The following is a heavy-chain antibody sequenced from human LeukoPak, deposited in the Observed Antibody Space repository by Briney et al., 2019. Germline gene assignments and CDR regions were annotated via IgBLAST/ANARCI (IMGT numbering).Heavy chain of an antibody. D-gene: IGHD2-15*01. Sequence: PGGSLRLSCAASGFTFSSYSMNWVRQAPGKGLEWVSSISSSSSYIYYADSVKGRFTISRDNAKNSLYLQMNSLRAEDTAIYYCARGEQYCIGGKCSPKWFDRWGHGTLVTVSS. V-gene: IGHV3-21*01. CDR3: ARGEQYCIGGKCSPKWFDR. J-gene: IGHJ5*02. CDR1: GFTFSSYS. CDR2: ISSSSSYI.